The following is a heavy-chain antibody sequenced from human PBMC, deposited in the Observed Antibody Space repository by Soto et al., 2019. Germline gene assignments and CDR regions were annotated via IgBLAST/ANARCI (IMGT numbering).Heavy chain of an antibody. CDR2: ISAYNGNT. D-gene: IGHD2-2*01. V-gene: IGHV1-18*01. CDR3: ATRYCSSTSCYEDYFDY. Sequence: ASVKVSCKASGYTFTSYGISWVRQAPGQGLEWMGWISAYNGNTNYAQKLQGRVTITTDTSTSTAYTELSSLRSEDTAVYYCATRYCSSTSCYEDYFDYWGQGALVTVSS. J-gene: IGHJ4*02. CDR1: GYTFTSYG.